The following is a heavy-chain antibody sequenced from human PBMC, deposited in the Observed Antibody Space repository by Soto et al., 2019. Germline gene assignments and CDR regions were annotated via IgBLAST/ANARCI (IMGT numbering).Heavy chain of an antibody. CDR3: ASLRGGYGSDYYYGMDV. V-gene: IGHV3-21*01. Sequence: EVQLVESGGGLVKPGGSLRLSCAASGFTFSSYSMNWVRQAPGKGLEWVSSISSSSSYIYYADSVKGRFTISRDNATNSLYLQMNSLRAEDTAVYYCASLRGGYGSDYYYGMDVWGQGTPVTVSS. J-gene: IGHJ6*02. D-gene: IGHD3-22*01. CDR2: ISSSSSYI. CDR1: GFTFSSYS.